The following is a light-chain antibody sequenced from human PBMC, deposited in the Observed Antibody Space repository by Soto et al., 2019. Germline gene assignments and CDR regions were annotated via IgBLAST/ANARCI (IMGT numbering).Light chain of an antibody. CDR2: DTS. J-gene: IGLJ2*01. CDR3: LLYYSETVV. Sequence: QAVVTQEPSLIVSPGGTVTLTCGSSTGAVTSGHYPHWFQQKPDQAPRTLIYDTSIKHSWTPARFSGSLLGGKAALILSGAQPADEADYYCLLYYSETVVFGGGTKVTVL. V-gene: IGLV7-46*01. CDR1: TGAVTSGHY.